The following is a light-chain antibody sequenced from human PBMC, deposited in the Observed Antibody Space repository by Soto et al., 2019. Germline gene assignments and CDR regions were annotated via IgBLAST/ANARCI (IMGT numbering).Light chain of an antibody. CDR1: QIVSSSY. CDR2: GAS. J-gene: IGKJ1*01. CDR3: QPYGSSPPWR. V-gene: IGKV3-20*01. Sequence: EKVLNNSLGTLSLYPGERATLSCRASQIVSSSYLAWYQQKPGQAPRLLIYGASSRATGIPDRFSGSGSGTDFTLTISRLEPEDFAVYYCQPYGSSPPWRSADGTKVDIK.